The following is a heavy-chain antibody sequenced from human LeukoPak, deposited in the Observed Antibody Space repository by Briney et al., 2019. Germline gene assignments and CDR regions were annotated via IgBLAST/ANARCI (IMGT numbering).Heavy chain of an antibody. D-gene: IGHD2/OR15-2a*01. J-gene: IGHJ4*02. CDR2: IRGSGGTA. V-gene: IGHV3-23*01. Sequence: GGSLRLSCAASGFTFNTYAMSWVRQAPGKGLEWVSSIRGSGGTASCADSVKGRFTITSDSSKSTLYLQMNSLRADDTAVYYCAKTLVYFDYWGQGTLVTVSS. CDR1: GFTFNTYA. CDR3: AKTLVYFDY.